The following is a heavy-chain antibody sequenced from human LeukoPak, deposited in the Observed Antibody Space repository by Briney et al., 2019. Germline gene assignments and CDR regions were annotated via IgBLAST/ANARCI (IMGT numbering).Heavy chain of an antibody. CDR2: AGWAGGTT. D-gene: IGHD3-10*02. CDR3: AKELDTMFFDY. Sequence: GGSLRLSCATSGFNLYRYTIHGARHARGRGLEWVSLAGWAGGTTFYSDSVRGRFTISRDSGRKSVYLQMNSLTTDDTAFYFCAKELDTMFFDYWGQGALVTVSS. CDR1: GFNLYRYT. J-gene: IGHJ4*02. V-gene: IGHV3-43*01.